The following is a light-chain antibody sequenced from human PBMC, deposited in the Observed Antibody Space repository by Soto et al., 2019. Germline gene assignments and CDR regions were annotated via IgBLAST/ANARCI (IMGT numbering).Light chain of an antibody. CDR1: QCVSSSY. Sequence: EIVLTQSAGTLSLSPGERATLSCRASQCVSSSYLAWYQQKPGQAPMLLIYGASSRATGIPDRFSGSGSGTDVTLTISRLEPEDFALYYCQQYGSSPWTFGQGTKVEIK. CDR2: GAS. V-gene: IGKV3-20*01. CDR3: QQYGSSPWT. J-gene: IGKJ1*01.